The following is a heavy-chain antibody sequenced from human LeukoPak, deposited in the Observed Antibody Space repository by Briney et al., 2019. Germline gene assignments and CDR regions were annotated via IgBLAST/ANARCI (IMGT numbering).Heavy chain of an antibody. CDR1: GFTFSSSS. V-gene: IGHV3-21*01. CDR2: ISGESKYI. Sequence: GGSLRLSCAAAGFTFSSSSMIWVRQTPGKGLEWVSSISGESKYIYYADSVTGRFTISRDNAKNSLYLQMSTLRAEDTAVYYCARGAVFQGNYDYWGQGTQATVSA. J-gene: IGHJ4*02. CDR3: ARGAVFQGNYDY. D-gene: IGHD3-10*01.